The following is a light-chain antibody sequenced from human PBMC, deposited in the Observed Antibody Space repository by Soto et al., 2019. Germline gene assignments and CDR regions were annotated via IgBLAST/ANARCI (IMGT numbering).Light chain of an antibody. V-gene: IGKV3-15*01. CDR3: QQCNNWPLYT. Sequence: EIVMTQSPATLSVSPGERATLSCRASQSVSGNLAWYQQKPGQAPRLLIYGASTRATGIPARFSGSGSGTEFTLTISSLQSEDFAVYYCQQCNNWPLYTFGQGTKLEIK. J-gene: IGKJ2*01. CDR2: GAS. CDR1: QSVSGN.